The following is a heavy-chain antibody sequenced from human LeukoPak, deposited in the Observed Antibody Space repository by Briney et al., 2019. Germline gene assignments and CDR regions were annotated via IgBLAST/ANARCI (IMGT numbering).Heavy chain of an antibody. CDR1: GFTFSSYW. J-gene: IGHJ4*02. Sequence: GGSLRFSCAASGFTFSSYWMSWVRQAPGKGLEWVANIKQDGSEKYYVDSVKGRFTISRDNAKNSLYLQVNSLRAEDTAVYYCAKDNPPGWELPGIDYWGQGTLVTVSS. CDR3: AKDNPPGWELPGIDY. V-gene: IGHV3-7*03. CDR2: IKQDGSEK. D-gene: IGHD1-26*01.